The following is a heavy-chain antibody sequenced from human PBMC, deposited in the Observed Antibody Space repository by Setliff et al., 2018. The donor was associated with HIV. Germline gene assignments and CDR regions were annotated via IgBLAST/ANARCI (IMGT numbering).Heavy chain of an antibody. D-gene: IGHD2-15*01. CDR1: GGSITSHY. Sequence: SETLSLTCSVSGGSITSHYWTWIRQPPGKGLEWIGVISYSGSPHYNPSLKSRVTIGMDTSKNQVSLTLSSVTAVDTAVYYCARFCSGGSCPDYWGQGTLVTVTS. J-gene: IGHJ4*02. V-gene: IGHV4-59*11. CDR3: ARFCSGGSCPDY. CDR2: ISYSGSP.